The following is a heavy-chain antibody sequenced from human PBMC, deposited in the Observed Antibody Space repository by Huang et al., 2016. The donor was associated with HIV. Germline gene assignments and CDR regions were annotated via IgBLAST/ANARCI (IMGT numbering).Heavy chain of an antibody. J-gene: IGHJ6*03. CDR3: ARGGGIQLWLLGYYYMDV. Sequence: QVQLVQSGAEVKKPGASVKVSCKASGYTFSSFGISWVRQAPGQGLEWVGWISVYNGNTKFAQKFQGRRTMSTDTSTSTAYMELRSPRSDDTAVYYCARGGGIQLWLLGYYYMDVWGNGTTVTVSS. CDR2: ISVYNGNT. V-gene: IGHV1-18*01. D-gene: IGHD5-18*01. CDR1: GYTFSSFG.